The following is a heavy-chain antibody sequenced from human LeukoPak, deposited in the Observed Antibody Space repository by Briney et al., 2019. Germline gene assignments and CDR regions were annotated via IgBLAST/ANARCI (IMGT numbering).Heavy chain of an antibody. J-gene: IGHJ6*03. V-gene: IGHV1-69*05. CDR2: IIPIFGTA. Sequence: SVKVSCKASGGTFSSYAISWVRQAPGQGLEWMGGIIPIFGTANYAQKFQGRVTITTDESTSTAYMELSSLRSDGTAVYYCARGFVLRFLEWSHPPDYYYMDVWGKGTTVTVSS. D-gene: IGHD3-3*01. CDR3: ARGFVLRFLEWSHPPDYYYMDV. CDR1: GGTFSSYA.